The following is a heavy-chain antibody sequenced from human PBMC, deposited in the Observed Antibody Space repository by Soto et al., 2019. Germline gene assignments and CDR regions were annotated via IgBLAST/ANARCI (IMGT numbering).Heavy chain of an antibody. Sequence: ASVKVSCKASGYTFTSYYMHWVRQAPGQGLEWMGIINPSGGSTSYAQKFQGRVTMTGDTSTSTFFMELSSLRSADTAVYYCARHSRSWFDPWGQGTLVTVSS. J-gene: IGHJ5*02. CDR2: INPSGGST. CDR1: GYTFTSYY. D-gene: IGHD6-6*01. V-gene: IGHV1-46*03. CDR3: ARHSRSWFDP.